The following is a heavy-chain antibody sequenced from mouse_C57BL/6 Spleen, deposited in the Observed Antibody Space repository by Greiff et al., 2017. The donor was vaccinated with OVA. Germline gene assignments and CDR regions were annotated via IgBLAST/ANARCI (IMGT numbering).Heavy chain of an antibody. J-gene: IGHJ4*01. D-gene: IGHD2-2*01. Sequence: QVHVKQPGAELVKPGASVKLSCKASGYTFTSYWMQWVKQRPGQGLEWIGEIDPSDSYTNYNQKFKGKATLTVDTSSSTAYMQLSSLTSEDSAVYYCARGLRRDYYAMDYWGQGTSVTVSS. CDR3: ARGLRRDYYAMDY. CDR2: IDPSDSYT. V-gene: IGHV1-50*01. CDR1: GYTFTSYW.